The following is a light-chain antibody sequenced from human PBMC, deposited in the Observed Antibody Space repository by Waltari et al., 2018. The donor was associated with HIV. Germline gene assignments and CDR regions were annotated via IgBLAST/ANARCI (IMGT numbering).Light chain of an antibody. CDR2: RNN. V-gene: IGLV1-47*01. CDR1: SSNIGSTY. J-gene: IGLJ3*02. Sequence: QSMLTQPPSASGTPGQRVTISCSGSSSNIGSTYVSWYQQVPGTAPKLLIYRNNQRPSGAPDRFSGSKSGTAASLAISGLRSEDEADYYCAAWDDSLSGWVFGGGTKLTVL. CDR3: AAWDDSLSGWV.